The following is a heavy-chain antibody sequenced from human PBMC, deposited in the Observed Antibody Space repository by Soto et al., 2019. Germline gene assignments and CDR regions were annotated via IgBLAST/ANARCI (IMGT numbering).Heavy chain of an antibody. CDR3: AMEGEMPYYYYGLYV. V-gene: IGHV1-18*01. Sequence: QVQLVQSGAEVRKPGASVKVSCKASGYTFTTYGISWVRQAPGQGLEWMGWISGYNGHTKYAQKFQGRVTMTTDTSTSTVYMDLRSLRSDDTAVYYCAMEGEMPYYYYGLYVWGQGTTVTVSS. J-gene: IGHJ6*02. CDR2: ISGYNGHT. D-gene: IGHD3-16*01. CDR1: GYTFTTYG.